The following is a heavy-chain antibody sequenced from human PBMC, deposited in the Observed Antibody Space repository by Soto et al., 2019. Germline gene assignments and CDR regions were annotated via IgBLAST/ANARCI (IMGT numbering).Heavy chain of an antibody. CDR1: CGSIISSSYY. V-gene: IGHV4-39*01. J-gene: IGHJ5*02. CDR2: IYYSGST. Sequence: SETLSLTCTFSCGSIISSSYYWGWIRQPPGKGLEWIGSIYYSGSTYYNPSLKSRVTISVDTSKNQFSLKLSSVTAADTAVYYCARHDRIAAAGTDWFDPWGQGTLVTVSS. CDR3: ARHDRIAAAGTDWFDP. D-gene: IGHD6-13*01.